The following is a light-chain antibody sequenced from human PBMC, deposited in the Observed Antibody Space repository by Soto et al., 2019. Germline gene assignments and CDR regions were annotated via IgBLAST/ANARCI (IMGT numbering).Light chain of an antibody. CDR1: DSDVGAYDS. Sequence: QSAVAQPGSVSGSPGESITISCTGTDSDVGAYDSVSWYQQHPHKAPQLIIYKGTQRPSGVSNRFSGSTSGNAASLTISDLQADDEADYFCCSSAPESTYLFGTGTKV. CDR3: CSSAPESTYL. CDR2: KGT. V-gene: IGLV2-23*01. J-gene: IGLJ1*01.